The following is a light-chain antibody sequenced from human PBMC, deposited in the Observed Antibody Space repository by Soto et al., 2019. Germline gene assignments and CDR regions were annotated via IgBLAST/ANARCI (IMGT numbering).Light chain of an antibody. CDR1: QSVSSTF. CDR2: GAS. CDR3: QHYGSSPPLT. Sequence: EFVLTQSPGTLSLSPGERATLSCRASQSVSSTFLAWYQQKPGQPPRLLIYGASTRGTGITDRFSGSGSGTDLTLTISRMEPEDFAVYYCQHYGSSPPLTFGGGTKVEIK. V-gene: IGKV3-20*01. J-gene: IGKJ4*01.